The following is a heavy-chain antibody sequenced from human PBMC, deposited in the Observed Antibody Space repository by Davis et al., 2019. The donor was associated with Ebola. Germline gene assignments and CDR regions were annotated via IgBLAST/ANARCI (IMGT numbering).Heavy chain of an antibody. D-gene: IGHD1-14*01. J-gene: IGHJ6*02. CDR3: ARLRDSARRNYYTAMDV. V-gene: IGHV5-51*01. Sequence: GESLKISCEASGYSFTNNWMAWVRQLPGKGREWMGLIYPADSETRHSPSFLGQVSFSADKSTNTAYLHWSNLEPSDTAIYFCARLRDSARRNYYTAMDVWGQGPTVTVSS. CDR2: IYPADSET. CDR1: GYSFTNNW.